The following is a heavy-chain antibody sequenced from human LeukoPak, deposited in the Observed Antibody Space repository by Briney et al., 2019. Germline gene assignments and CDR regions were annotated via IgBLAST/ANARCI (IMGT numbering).Heavy chain of an antibody. CDR2: INHSGST. CDR3: ARGHIPGTFSYYYGMDV. V-gene: IGHV4-34*01. J-gene: IGHJ6*02. CDR1: GGSIGSYH. Sequence: PSETLSLTCSVSGGSIGSYHWSWIRQPPGKGLEWIGEINHSGSTNYNPSLKSRVTISVDTSKNQFSLKLSSVTAADTAVYYCARGHIPGTFSYYYGMDVWGQGTTVTVSS. D-gene: IGHD2-2*02.